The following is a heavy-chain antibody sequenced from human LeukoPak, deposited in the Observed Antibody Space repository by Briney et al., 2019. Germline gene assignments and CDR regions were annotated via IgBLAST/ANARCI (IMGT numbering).Heavy chain of an antibody. CDR2: IYSGSST. CDR3: ARDEGYCSSTTCYWAWKY. CDR1: GFTVSSDY. Sequence: PGGSLRLSCAASGFTVSSDYMSWVRLAPGKGLEWVSLIYSGSSTYYADSVKGRFTISRDNSKNTLYLQMNSLRAEDTAVYYCARDEGYCSSTTCYWAWKYWGQGTLVTVSS. D-gene: IGHD2-2*01. V-gene: IGHV3-66*01. J-gene: IGHJ4*02.